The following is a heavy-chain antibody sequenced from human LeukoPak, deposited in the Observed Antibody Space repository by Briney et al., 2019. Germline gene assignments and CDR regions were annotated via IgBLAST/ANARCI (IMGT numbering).Heavy chain of an antibody. CDR1: GFSLSNYA. CDR3: ARDSAGYGGYSY. V-gene: IGHV3-23*01. D-gene: IGHD5-12*01. J-gene: IGHJ4*02. Sequence: GGSLRLSCAASGFSLSNYAMSCVRQAPGKGLEWVSGISDSGGTTYYADSVKGRFTISRDNAKNSLYLQINSLRAEDTAVYYCARDSAGYGGYSYWGQGTLVTVSS. CDR2: ISDSGGTT.